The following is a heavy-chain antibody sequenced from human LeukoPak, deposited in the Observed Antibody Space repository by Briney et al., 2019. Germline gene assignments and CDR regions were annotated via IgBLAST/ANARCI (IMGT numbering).Heavy chain of an antibody. V-gene: IGHV3-13*01. CDR3: VRGGIRVSGIDAFDI. Sequence: GGSLRLSCAVSGFTFRDYDMHWVRQTPGRGLEWVSAIGIGDDTHYPDSVKGRFTISRENAKNSLYLQMSSLRDGDTAMYYCVRGGIRVSGIDAFDIWGHGTMVTVSS. D-gene: IGHD5/OR15-5a*01. CDR2: IGIGDDT. CDR1: GFTFRDYD. J-gene: IGHJ3*02.